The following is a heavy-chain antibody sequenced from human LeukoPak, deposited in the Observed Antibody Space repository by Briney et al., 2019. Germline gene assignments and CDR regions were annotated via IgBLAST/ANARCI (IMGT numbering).Heavy chain of an antibody. CDR2: ILYDGSSR. CDR3: ARDGLTGRTDGTLDH. CDR1: GFTFSHYS. Sequence: GRSLRLSCVASGFTFSHYSLHWVRQAPGKGLEWMTLILYDGSSRYYADSVKGRFTISRDGSKNTLYLQMNSLRPEDTAMYYCARDGLTGRTDGTLDHWGQGTLVTVSS. V-gene: IGHV3-30-3*01. D-gene: IGHD1-20*01. J-gene: IGHJ4*02.